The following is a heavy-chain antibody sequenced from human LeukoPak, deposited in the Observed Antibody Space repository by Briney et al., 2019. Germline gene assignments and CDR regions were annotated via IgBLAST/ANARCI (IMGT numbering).Heavy chain of an antibody. CDR2: ISSSSSYI. CDR3: ARVSDFWSGPYFDY. CDR1: GFTFSSYG. V-gene: IGHV3-21*01. Sequence: PGGSLRLSCAASGFTFSSYGMNWVRQAPGKGLEWVSSISSSSSYIYYADSVKGRFTISRDNAKNSLYLQMNSLRAEDTAVYYCARVSDFWSGPYFDYWGQGTLVTVSS. J-gene: IGHJ4*02. D-gene: IGHD3-3*01.